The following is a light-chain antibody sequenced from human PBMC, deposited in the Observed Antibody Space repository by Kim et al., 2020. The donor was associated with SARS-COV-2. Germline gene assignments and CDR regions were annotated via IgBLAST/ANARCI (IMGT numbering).Light chain of an antibody. CDR1: CLISYY. V-gene: IGLV3-19*01. J-gene: IGLJ3*02. Sequence: LGQTARSTCQGDCLISYYAIWYQQKPGQAPVLVIYGKNNRPSGIPDRFAGSSSGNTASLTITGAQAEDEADYYCNSRDSSGNHLVFGGGTQLTVL. CDR3: NSRDSSGNHLV. CDR2: GKN.